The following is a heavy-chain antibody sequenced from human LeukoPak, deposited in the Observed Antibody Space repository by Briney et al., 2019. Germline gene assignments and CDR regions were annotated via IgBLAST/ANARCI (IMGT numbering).Heavy chain of an antibody. CDR1: GFTFSSYG. CDR3: ARDTDTVISYYYMDV. J-gene: IGHJ6*03. D-gene: IGHD4-11*01. Sequence: GGSLRLSCAASGFTFSSYGMHWVRQAPGKGLEWVAVIWYGGSNKYYADSVKGRFTISRDNSKNTLYLQMNSLRAEDTAVYYCARDTDTVISYYYMDVWGKGTTVTVSS. V-gene: IGHV3-33*08. CDR2: IWYGGSNK.